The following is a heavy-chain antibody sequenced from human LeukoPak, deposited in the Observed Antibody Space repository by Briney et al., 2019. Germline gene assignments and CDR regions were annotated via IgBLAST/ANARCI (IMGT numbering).Heavy chain of an antibody. CDR2: IYTSGST. CDR1: GGSISSYY. CDR3: ARLVAVAGNLYYFDY. Sequence: PSETLFLTCTVSGGSISSYYWSWIRQPAGKGLEWIGRIYTSGSTNYNPSLKSRVTTSVDTSKNQFSLKLSSVTAADTAVYYCARLVAVAGNLYYFDYWGQGTLVTVSS. V-gene: IGHV4-4*07. D-gene: IGHD6-19*01. J-gene: IGHJ4*02.